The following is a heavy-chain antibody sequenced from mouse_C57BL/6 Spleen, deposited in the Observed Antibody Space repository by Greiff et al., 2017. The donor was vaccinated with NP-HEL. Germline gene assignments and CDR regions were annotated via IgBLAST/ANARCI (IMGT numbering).Heavy chain of an antibody. CDR1: GFTFSSYT. CDR3: ARHAYYGSSHYAMDY. V-gene: IGHV5-9*01. Sequence: VESGGGLGKPGGSLKLSCAASGFTFSSYTMSWVRQTPEKRLEWVATISGGGGNTYYPDSVKGRFTISRDNAKNTLYLQMSSLRSEDTALYYCARHAYYGSSHYAMDYWGQGTSVTVSS. D-gene: IGHD1-1*01. CDR2: ISGGGGNT. J-gene: IGHJ4*01.